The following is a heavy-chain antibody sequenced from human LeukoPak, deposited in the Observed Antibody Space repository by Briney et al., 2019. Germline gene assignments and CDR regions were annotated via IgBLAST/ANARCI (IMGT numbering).Heavy chain of an antibody. CDR1: GGSISSSSYY. CDR3: ARHGPESSSYGY. CDR2: IYYSGST. Sequence: SETLSLTCTVSGGSISSSSYYWGWIRQPPGKGLEWIASIYYSGSTYYNPSLKSRVPISVDTSKTQFTLKLTSVTAAPPPVYFCARHGPESSSYGYWGQGTLVTVSS. J-gene: IGHJ4*02. V-gene: IGHV4-39*01. D-gene: IGHD6-6*01.